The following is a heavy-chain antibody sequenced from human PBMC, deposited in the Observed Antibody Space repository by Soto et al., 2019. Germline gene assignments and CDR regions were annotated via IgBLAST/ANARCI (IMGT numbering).Heavy chain of an antibody. CDR1: GFTFSSYS. J-gene: IGHJ4*02. V-gene: IGHV3-21*01. CDR3: ARGIAAAALFDY. D-gene: IGHD6-13*01. CDR2: ISSSSSYI. Sequence: EVQLVESGGGLVKPGGSLRLSCAASGFTFSSYSMNWVRQAPGKGLEWVSSISSSSSYIYYADSVKGRFTISRDNAKNALHVQMNSLRAEDTAVYYCARGIAAAALFDYWRQGTLVTVSS.